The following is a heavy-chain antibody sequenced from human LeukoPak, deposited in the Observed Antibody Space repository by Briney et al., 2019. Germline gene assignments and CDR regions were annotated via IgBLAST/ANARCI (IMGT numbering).Heavy chain of an antibody. CDR3: ARDLGYSQFDP. D-gene: IGHD5-18*01. V-gene: IGHV3-48*01. CDR2: ISSSSTI. J-gene: IGHJ5*02. CDR1: GFTFSSYS. Sequence: PGGSLRLSCAASGFTFSSYSMNWVRQAPGKGQEWVSYISSSSTIYYADSVKGRFTISRDNAKNSLYLQMNSLRAEDTAVYYCARDLGYSQFDPWGQGTLVTVSS.